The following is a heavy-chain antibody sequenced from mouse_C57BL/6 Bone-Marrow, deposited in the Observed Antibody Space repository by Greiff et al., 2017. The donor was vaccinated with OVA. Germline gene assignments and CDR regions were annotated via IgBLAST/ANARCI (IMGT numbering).Heavy chain of an antibody. D-gene: IGHD2-3*01. J-gene: IGHJ2*01. CDR2: INPGSGGT. CDR3: ARDGPKGPHYFDY. CDR1: GYAFTNYL. V-gene: IGHV1-54*01. Sequence: QVQLQQSGAELVRPGTSVKVSCKASGYAFTNYLIEWVKQRPGQGLEWIGVINPGSGGTNYNEKFKGKATLTADKSSSTAYMQLSSLTSEDSAVYFCARDGPKGPHYFDYWGQGTTLTVSS.